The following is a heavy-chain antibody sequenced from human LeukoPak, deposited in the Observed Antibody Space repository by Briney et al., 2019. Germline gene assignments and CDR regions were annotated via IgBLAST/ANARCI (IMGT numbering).Heavy chain of an antibody. D-gene: IGHD2-21*01. V-gene: IGHV3-66*01. Sequence: TGGSLRLSCAASGFTVSSNYMSWVRQAPGKGLEWVSVIYSGGSTYYADSVKGRFTISRDNSKNTLYLQMNSLRAEDTAVYYCAKDLLVVADAFDIWGQGTMVTVSS. CDR2: IYSGGST. J-gene: IGHJ3*02. CDR1: GFTVSSNY. CDR3: AKDLLVVADAFDI.